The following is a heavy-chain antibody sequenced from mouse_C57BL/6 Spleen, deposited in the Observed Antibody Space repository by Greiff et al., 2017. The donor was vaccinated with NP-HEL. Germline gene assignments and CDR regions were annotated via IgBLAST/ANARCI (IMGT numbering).Heavy chain of an antibody. CDR2: IDPSDSET. CDR3: ARPEGS. CDR1: GYTFTSYW. J-gene: IGHJ2*01. Sequence: VQLQQSGAELVRPGSSVKLSCKASGYTFTSYWMHWVKQRPIQGLDWVGNIDPSDSETHYNQKFKDKTTLTVVKSSSTAYMQLSSRTSEDSAVYYCARPEGSWGQGTTLTVAS. V-gene: IGHV1-52*01.